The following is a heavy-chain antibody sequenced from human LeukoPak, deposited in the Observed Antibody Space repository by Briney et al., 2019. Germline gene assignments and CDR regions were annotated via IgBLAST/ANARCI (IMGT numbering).Heavy chain of an antibody. V-gene: IGHV1-69*13. CDR1: GGTFSSHA. Sequence: SVKVSCKASGGTFSSHAISWVRQAPGQGLEWMGGIIPIFGTANYAQKFQGRITITADESTSTAYMELSSLRSEDTAVYYCARFYCSSTSCYNGGFDPWGQGTLVTVSS. CDR3: ARFYCSSTSCYNGGFDP. CDR2: IIPIFGTA. D-gene: IGHD2-2*02. J-gene: IGHJ5*02.